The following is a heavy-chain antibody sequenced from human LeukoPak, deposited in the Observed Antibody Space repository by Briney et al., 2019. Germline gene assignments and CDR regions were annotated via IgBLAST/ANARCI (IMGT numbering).Heavy chain of an antibody. CDR2: TYYRSKWYN. CDR3: ARVFCGGDCYSNFDY. V-gene: IGHV6-1*01. D-gene: IGHD2-21*02. CDR1: GDSVSSNSAA. J-gene: IGHJ4*02. Sequence: SQTLSLTCAISGDSVSSNSAAWNWIRQSPSRGLEWLGRTYYRSKWYNDYAVSVKSRITINPDTSKNQFSLKLSSVTAADTAVYYCARVFCGGDCYSNFDYWGQGTLVTVSS.